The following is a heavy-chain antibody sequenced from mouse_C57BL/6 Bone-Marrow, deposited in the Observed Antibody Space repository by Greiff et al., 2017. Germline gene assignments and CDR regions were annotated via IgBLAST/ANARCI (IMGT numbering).Heavy chain of an antibody. CDR1: GYSITSDY. CDR3: ARLITTVVAPHYGYCDV. J-gene: IGHJ1*03. V-gene: IGHV3-8*01. Sequence: EVKLVESGPGLAKPSQTLSLTCSVTGYSITSDYWNWIRKFPGNKLEYMGYISYSGSTYYNPSLKSRISITRDTSKSQYYLQLNSVTTEDTATYYCARLITTVVAPHYGYCDVWGTGTTVTVSS. D-gene: IGHD1-1*01. CDR2: ISYSGST.